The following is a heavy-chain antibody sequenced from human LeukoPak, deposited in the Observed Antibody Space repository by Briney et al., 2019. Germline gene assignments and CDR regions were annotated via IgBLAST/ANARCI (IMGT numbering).Heavy chain of an antibody. CDR2: ISSSSNYK. Sequence: PGGSLRLSCAASGFTFSDYYMSWIRHAPGKGLEWISYISSSSNYKNYADSVQGRFTISRDNAKSSLYLQMNGLRAVDTAVYYCARHGLYDSTDYWTFQHWGQGTLVTVSS. CDR1: GFTFSDYY. CDR3: ARHGLYDSTDYWTFQH. J-gene: IGHJ1*01. D-gene: IGHD3-22*01. V-gene: IGHV3-11*06.